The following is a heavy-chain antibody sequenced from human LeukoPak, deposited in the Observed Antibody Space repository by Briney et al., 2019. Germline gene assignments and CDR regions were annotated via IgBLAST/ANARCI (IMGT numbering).Heavy chain of an antibody. V-gene: IGHV1-8*01. D-gene: IGHD4-23*01. Sequence: ASVKVSCKASGYTFTTYDINWVRQATEQGLEWMGWMNPNSGNTGYAQKFQGRVTMTRNTSISTAYMELSSLRSEDTAVYYCARGPNKSDGGNSGSAWFDPWGQGTLVTVSS. J-gene: IGHJ5*02. CDR3: ARGPNKSDGGNSGSAWFDP. CDR1: GYTFTTYD. CDR2: MNPNSGNT.